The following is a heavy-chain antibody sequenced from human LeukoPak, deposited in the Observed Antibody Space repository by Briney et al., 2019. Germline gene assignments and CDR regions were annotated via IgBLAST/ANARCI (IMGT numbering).Heavy chain of an antibody. V-gene: IGHV4-34*01. J-gene: IGHJ5*02. CDR3: VRGPYGASISKWFDP. CDR1: GGSFNSYY. CDR2: INHSGDT. D-gene: IGHD4/OR15-4a*01. Sequence: SETLSLTCAVSGGSFNSYYWSWIRQPPGKGLEWIGEINHSGDTNYNPSLKSRVTLSLDTSRNQLSLQLTSVTTADTAVYYCVRGPYGASISKWFDPWGQGTLVIVSS.